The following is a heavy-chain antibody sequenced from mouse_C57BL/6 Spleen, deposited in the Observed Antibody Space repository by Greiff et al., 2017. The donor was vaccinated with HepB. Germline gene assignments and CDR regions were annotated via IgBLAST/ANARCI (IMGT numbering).Heavy chain of an antibody. CDR1: GFTFSDYG. J-gene: IGHJ2*01. Sequence: EVMLVDSGGGLVKPGGSLKLSCAASGFTFSDYGMHWVRQAPEKGLEWVAYISSGSSTIYYADTVKGRFTISRDNAKNTLFLQMTSLRSEDTAMYYCARGTTVVAHFDYWGQGTTLTVSS. CDR3: ARGTTVVAHFDY. CDR2: ISSGSSTI. D-gene: IGHD1-1*01. V-gene: IGHV5-17*01.